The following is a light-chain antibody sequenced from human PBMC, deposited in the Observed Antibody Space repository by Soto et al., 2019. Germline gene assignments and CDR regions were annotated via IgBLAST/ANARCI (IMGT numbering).Light chain of an antibody. Sequence: DIQMTQSPATLSASVGDRVTITCRASQSISSWWAWYHQKPGKAPKLLIYDASSLESGVPSRFSGSGSGTEFTLTISSLQPDDFATYYCQQYNSYSRTFGQGTKVDNK. V-gene: IGKV1-5*01. CDR1: QSISSW. J-gene: IGKJ1*01. CDR2: DAS. CDR3: QQYNSYSRT.